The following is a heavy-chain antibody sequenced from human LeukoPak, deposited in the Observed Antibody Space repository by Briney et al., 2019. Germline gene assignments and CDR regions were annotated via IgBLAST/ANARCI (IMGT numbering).Heavy chain of an antibody. Sequence: ASVTVSCTASGYTFTSYYMHWVRQAPGQGIEWKGIINPSGGSTSYAQKFPGRVTMTMATSTSTVYMELSSLRSEATAVYYCASTLPTNQWLVLEYCGQGTLVSVSS. CDR3: ASTLPTNQWLVLEY. CDR2: INPSGGST. D-gene: IGHD6-19*01. J-gene: IGHJ4*02. V-gene: IGHV1-46*01. CDR1: GYTFTSYY.